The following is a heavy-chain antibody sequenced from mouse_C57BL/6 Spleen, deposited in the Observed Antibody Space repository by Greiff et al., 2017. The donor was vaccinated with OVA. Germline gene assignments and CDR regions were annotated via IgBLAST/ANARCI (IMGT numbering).Heavy chain of an antibody. CDR1: GYTFTSYG. D-gene: IGHD4-1*02. CDR3: ARCPTGTGVDY. CDR2: IYPRSGNT. V-gene: IGHV1-81*01. J-gene: IGHJ2*01. Sequence: QVQLKESGAELARPGASVKLSCKASGYTFTSYGISWVKQRTGQGLEWIGEIYPRSGNTYYNEKFKGKATLTADKSSSTAYMELRSLTSEDSAVYFCARCPTGTGVDYWGQGTTLTVSS.